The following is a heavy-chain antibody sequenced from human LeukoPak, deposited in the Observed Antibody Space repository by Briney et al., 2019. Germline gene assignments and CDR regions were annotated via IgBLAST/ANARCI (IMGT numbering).Heavy chain of an antibody. D-gene: IGHD3-22*01. V-gene: IGHV3-9*01. Sequence: GRSLRFSCAASGFTFDDYAMHWVRQAPGKGLEWVSGISWNSGSIGYADSVKGRFTISRDNAKNSLYLQMNSLRAEDTALYYCAKDAYYYDSSGYSPFDYWGQGTLVTVSS. CDR3: AKDAYYYDSSGYSPFDY. J-gene: IGHJ4*02. CDR2: ISWNSGSI. CDR1: GFTFDDYA.